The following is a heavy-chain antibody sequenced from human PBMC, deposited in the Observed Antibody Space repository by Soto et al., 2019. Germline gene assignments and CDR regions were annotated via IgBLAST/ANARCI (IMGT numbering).Heavy chain of an antibody. Sequence: EVQLVESGGGLVKPGGSLRLSCAAYGFDFSSYSMNWVRQAPGKGLEWVSSINGDSSYIYYAHSLRGRFTISRDNAKESLYLQMNSPRAEDTAVYYCVRDFGWYFRSGYMDVWGDGATVTVSS. CDR2: INGDSSYI. CDR1: GFDFSSYS. V-gene: IGHV3-21*02. D-gene: IGHD3-3*01. J-gene: IGHJ6*03. CDR3: VRDFGWYFRSGYMDV.